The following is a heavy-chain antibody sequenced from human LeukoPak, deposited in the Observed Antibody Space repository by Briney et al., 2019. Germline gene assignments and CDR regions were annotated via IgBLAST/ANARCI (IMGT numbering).Heavy chain of an antibody. CDR1: GFTFSSYA. CDR2: ISYDGSNK. Sequence: GGSLRLSCAASGFTFSSYAMHWVRQAPGKGLEWVAVISYDGSNKYYADSVKGRSTISRDNSKNTLYLQMNSLRAEDTAVYYCAREGKYQLLSTFDYWGQGALVTVSS. CDR3: AREGKYQLLSTFDY. D-gene: IGHD2-2*01. J-gene: IGHJ4*02. V-gene: IGHV3-30*04.